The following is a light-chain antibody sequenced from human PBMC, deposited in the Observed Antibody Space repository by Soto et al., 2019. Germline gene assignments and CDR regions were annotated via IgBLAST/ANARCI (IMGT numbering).Light chain of an antibody. J-gene: IGKJ3*01. Sequence: EIVMTQSPATLSVSPGERATLSCRASQSVSSNLAWYQQKPGQAPRLLIYGASTRATGIPARFSGSESGTEFTLTISSLQSEDFAVYYCQHRETFGPGTKVDIK. CDR1: QSVSSN. CDR2: GAS. V-gene: IGKV3-15*01. CDR3: QHRET.